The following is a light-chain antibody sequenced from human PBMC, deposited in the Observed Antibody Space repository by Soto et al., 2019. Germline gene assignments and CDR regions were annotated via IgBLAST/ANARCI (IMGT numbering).Light chain of an antibody. V-gene: IGLV2-14*01. CDR3: SSYTSSSTVV. Sequence: QSALTQPASVSGSPGQSITISCTGTSSDVGGYNYVSWYQQHPGKAPKLMIYEVSNRPSGVSTRFSGSKSVNTASLTISGLQADDEADYYCSSYTSSSTVVFGGGTKVNVL. CDR1: SSDVGGYNY. CDR2: EVS. J-gene: IGLJ2*01.